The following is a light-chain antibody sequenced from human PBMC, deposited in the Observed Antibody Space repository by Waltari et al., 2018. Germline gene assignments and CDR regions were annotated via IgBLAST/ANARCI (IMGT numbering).Light chain of an antibody. CDR3: QQYNNWRT. J-gene: IGKJ1*01. CDR1: QSIDFQ. V-gene: IGKV3-11*01. CDR2: DAS. Sequence: EIVLTQSPVTLSVSPGERVTLSCRASQSIDFQLAWYQQRPGQAPRLVISDASYRATGIPARFSGSGSGTDFTLTISSLEPEDIATYYCQQYNNWRTFGQGTKVEIK.